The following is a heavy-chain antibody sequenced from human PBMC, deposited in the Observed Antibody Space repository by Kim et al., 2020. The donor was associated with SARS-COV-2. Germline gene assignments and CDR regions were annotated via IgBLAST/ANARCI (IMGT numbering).Heavy chain of an antibody. Sequence: EASVKGRFTIPRDNPRNSLYLHMNSLRADDTAVYFCARDHKYTTSSSFDFWGQGTLVSVSS. J-gene: IGHJ4*02. V-gene: IGHV3-11*01. D-gene: IGHD6-6*01. CDR3: ARDHKYTTSSSFDF.